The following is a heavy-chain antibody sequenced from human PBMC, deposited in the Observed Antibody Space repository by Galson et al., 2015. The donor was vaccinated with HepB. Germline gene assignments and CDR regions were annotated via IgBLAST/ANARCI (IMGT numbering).Heavy chain of an antibody. CDR1: GGSISSYY. J-gene: IGHJ4*02. CDR3: ARSAALSGRSHFDY. CDR2: IYYSGST. V-gene: IGHV4-59*01. D-gene: IGHD3-16*02. Sequence: ETLSLTCTVSGGSISSYYWSWIRQPPGKGLEWIGYIYYSGSTNYNPSLKSRVTISVDTSKNQFSLKLSSVTAADTAVYYCARSAALSGRSHFDYWGQGTLVTVSS.